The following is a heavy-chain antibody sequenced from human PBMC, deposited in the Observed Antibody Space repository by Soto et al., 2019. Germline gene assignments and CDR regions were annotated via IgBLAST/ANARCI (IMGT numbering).Heavy chain of an antibody. Sequence: ASVKVSCKASGYTFSGFYMHWVRQAPGQGLEWMGWINPNSGGTKSAEKVQGRVTMTRDTSISTADMELSRLTSDDTAVYYCASAAVTGTAGLDFWGQGTQVTVSS. CDR2: INPNSGGT. D-gene: IGHD6-19*01. V-gene: IGHV1-2*02. CDR1: GYTFSGFY. CDR3: ASAAVTGTAGLDF. J-gene: IGHJ4*02.